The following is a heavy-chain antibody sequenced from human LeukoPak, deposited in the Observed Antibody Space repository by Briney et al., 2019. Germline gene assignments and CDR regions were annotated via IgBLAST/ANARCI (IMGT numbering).Heavy chain of an antibody. V-gene: IGHV1-18*01. CDR3: ARVQYCSGGSCYYYFDY. D-gene: IGHD2-15*01. CDR1: GYTFTSYG. Sequence: ASVKVSCKASGYTFTSYGISWVRQAPGQGLEWMGWISAYNGNTNYAQKLQGRVTMTTDTSTSTAYMELRSLRSEDTAVYYCARVQYCSGGSCYYYFDYWGQGTLVTVSS. J-gene: IGHJ4*02. CDR2: ISAYNGNT.